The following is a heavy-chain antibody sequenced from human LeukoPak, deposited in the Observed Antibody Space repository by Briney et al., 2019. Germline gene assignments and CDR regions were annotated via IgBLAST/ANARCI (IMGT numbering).Heavy chain of an antibody. J-gene: IGHJ4*02. V-gene: IGHV4-59*01. CDR2: TYYSGST. Sequence: SETLSLTCTVSGGSISSYYWSWIRQPPGKGLEWIGYTYYSGSTNYNPSLKSRVTISVDTSKNQFSLKLSSVTAADTAVYYCAREGGYARSFDYWGQGTLVTVSS. CDR1: GGSISSYY. D-gene: IGHD5-12*01. CDR3: AREGGYARSFDY.